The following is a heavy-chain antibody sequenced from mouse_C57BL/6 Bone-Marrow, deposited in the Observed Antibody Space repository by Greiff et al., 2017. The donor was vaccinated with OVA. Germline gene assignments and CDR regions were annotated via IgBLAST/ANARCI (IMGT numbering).Heavy chain of an antibody. CDR2: IYPGSGNT. CDR3: ARGLDGGFAY. V-gene: IGHV1-76*01. D-gene: IGHD1-1*02. CDR1: GYTFTDYY. Sequence: QVQLKESGAELVRPGASVKLSCKASGYTFTDYYINWVKQRPGQGLEWIARIYPGSGNTYYNEKFKGKATLTAEKSSSTAYMQLSSLTSEDSAVYFCARGLDGGFAYWGQGTLVTVSA. J-gene: IGHJ3*01.